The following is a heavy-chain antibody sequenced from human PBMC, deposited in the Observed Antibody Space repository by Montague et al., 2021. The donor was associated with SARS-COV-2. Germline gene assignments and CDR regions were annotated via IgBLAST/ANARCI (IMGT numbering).Heavy chain of an antibody. V-gene: IGHV4-4*07. CDR3: AREAWFGDKTSASEYYGMDV. J-gene: IGHJ6*02. CDR1: GGCISSYY. D-gene: IGHD3-10*01. CDR2: IYTSGSN. Sequence: SETLSLTCTVSGGCISSYYWSWIRQPAGKGLEWIGRIYTSGSNXXXPSXXXRVTMSVDTTKNQFSLKLSSVTAAATAVYYCAREAWFGDKTSASEYYGMDVWSQGTTVTVSS.